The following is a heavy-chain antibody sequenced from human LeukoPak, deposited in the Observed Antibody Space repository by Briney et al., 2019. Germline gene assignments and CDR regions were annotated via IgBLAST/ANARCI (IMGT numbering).Heavy chain of an antibody. J-gene: IGHJ4*02. CDR1: GYSISSGYY. Sequence: SETLSLTCTVSGYSISSGYYWGWIRQPPGKGLEWIGSIYYSGSTYYNPSLKSRVTISVDTSKNQFSLKLSSVTAADTAVYYCVVVVAATTSFDYWGQGTLVTVSS. CDR2: IYYSGST. V-gene: IGHV4-38-2*02. CDR3: VVVVAATTSFDY. D-gene: IGHD2-15*01.